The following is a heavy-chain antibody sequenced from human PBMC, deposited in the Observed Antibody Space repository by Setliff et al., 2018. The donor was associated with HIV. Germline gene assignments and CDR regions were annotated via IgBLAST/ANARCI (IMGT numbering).Heavy chain of an antibody. CDR3: TREGRGDPAMATTRIDY. Sequence: SETLSLTCAVSGGSIGTTTYYWGWIRQPPGKGLEWIGSIYYNGITYYNPSLKGRLTISVDTSKNQFSLKVTSVTAADTAVYFCTREGRGDPAMATTRIDYWGQGKLVTVSS. J-gene: IGHJ4*02. CDR2: IYYNGIT. V-gene: IGHV4-39*02. CDR1: GGSIGTTTYY. D-gene: IGHD1-1*01.